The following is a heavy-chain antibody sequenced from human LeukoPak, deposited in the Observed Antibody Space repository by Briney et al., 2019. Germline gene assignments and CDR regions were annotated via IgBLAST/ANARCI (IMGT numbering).Heavy chain of an antibody. CDR2: ISSRGSAI. V-gene: IGHV3-48*04. Sequence: PGGSLRLSCAASGFTFNNYRMNWVRQAPGKGLEWVSYISSRGSAIYYADSVKGRFTISRDNAKNSLYLQMNSLRADDTAVYYCARGGHDPGIPFDIWGQGTMVTVSS. J-gene: IGHJ3*02. D-gene: IGHD1-1*01. CDR1: GFTFNNYR. CDR3: ARGGHDPGIPFDI.